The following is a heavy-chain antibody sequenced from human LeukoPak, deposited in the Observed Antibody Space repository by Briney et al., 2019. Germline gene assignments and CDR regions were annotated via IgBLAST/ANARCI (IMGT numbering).Heavy chain of an antibody. Sequence: PSETLSLTCTVSGYSISGGYYWGWIRQPPGKGLEWIGSIYHSGSTYYNPSLKSRVTISVDTSKNQFSLKLSSVTAADTAVYYCASRIMGGSGSQSGAFDIWGQGTMVTVSS. CDR1: GYSISGGYY. J-gene: IGHJ3*02. CDR2: IYHSGST. V-gene: IGHV4-38-2*02. CDR3: ASRIMGGSGSQSGAFDI. D-gene: IGHD3-10*01.